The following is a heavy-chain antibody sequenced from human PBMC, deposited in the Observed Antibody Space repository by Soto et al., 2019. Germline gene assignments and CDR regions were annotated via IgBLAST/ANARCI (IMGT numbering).Heavy chain of an antibody. CDR3: AKSQHCSRGSCYLMDY. V-gene: IGHV3-23*01. J-gene: IGHJ4*02. CDR1: GFTFSTYA. CDR2: ISHSGGTT. Sequence: GSLRLSCAASGFTFSTYAVSWVRQAPGKGLEWVSVISHSGGTTYYTDSVKGRFTISRDNSNNMVYLHMNTLRAEDTAIYYCAKSQHCSRGSCYLMDYWGQGTLVTVSS. D-gene: IGHD2-15*01.